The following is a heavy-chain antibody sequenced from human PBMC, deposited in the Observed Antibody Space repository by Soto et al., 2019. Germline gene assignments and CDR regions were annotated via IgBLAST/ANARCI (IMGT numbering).Heavy chain of an antibody. V-gene: IGHV3-33*01. CDR1: GFTFRSYG. D-gene: IGHD6-13*01. CDR3: ARWDRTSSSWTTNWFDP. J-gene: IGHJ5*02. CDR2: IGYDGSNK. Sequence: QVQLVESGGGVVQPGRSLRLSCAASGFTFRSYGMHWVRQAPGKGLEWVAVIGYDGSNKYYADSVKGRFTISRDNSKNPLYLQMNSLRAEDTDVYYCARWDRTSSSWTTNWFDPWGQGPLVTVYS.